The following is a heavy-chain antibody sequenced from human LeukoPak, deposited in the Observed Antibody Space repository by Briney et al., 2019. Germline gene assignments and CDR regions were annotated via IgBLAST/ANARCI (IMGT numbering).Heavy chain of an antibody. D-gene: IGHD3-10*01. J-gene: IGHJ5*02. CDR2: IYYSGST. V-gene: IGHV4-30-4*01. Sequence: SQTLSLTCTVSGGSISSGDYYWSWIRQPPGTGLEWTGYIYYSGSTYYNPSLKSRVTISVDTSKNQFSLKLSSVTAADTAVYYCARAKWVRGVTVDPWGQGTLVTVSS. CDR3: ARAKWVRGVTVDP. CDR1: GGSISSGDYY.